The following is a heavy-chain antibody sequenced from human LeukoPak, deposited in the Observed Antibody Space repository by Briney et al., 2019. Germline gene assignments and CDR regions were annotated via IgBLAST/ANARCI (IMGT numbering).Heavy chain of an antibody. Sequence: SETLSLTCTVSGGSISSYYWSWIRQPPGKGLEWIGYIYYSGSTNYNPSLKSRVTISVDTSKNQFSLKLSSVTAADTAVYYCARGGLLVKEAFDNLGQGTMVTVSS. V-gene: IGHV4-59*01. CDR2: IYYSGST. D-gene: IGHD3-10*01. CDR1: GGSISSYY. CDR3: ARGGLLVKEAFDN. J-gene: IGHJ3*02.